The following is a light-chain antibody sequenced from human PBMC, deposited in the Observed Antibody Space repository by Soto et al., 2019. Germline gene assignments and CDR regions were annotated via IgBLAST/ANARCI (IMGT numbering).Light chain of an antibody. CDR2: DAS. CDR3: QQRSGCPPSLT. J-gene: IGKJ4*01. CDR1: QSVSSY. V-gene: IGKV3-11*01. Sequence: EVVLTQSPATLSLSPGETATLSCRASQSVSSYLAWYQQKPGQAPRLLIYDASKTATGIPARFSGSGSGTGFTLTISSLEPEDFAVYYCQQRSGCPPSLTFGGGTKVEIK.